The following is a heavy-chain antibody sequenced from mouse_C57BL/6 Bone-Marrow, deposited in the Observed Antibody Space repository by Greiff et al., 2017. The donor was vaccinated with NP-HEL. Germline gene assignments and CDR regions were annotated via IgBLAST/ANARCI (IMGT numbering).Heavy chain of an antibody. CDR3: TTPRRQLRLQAYY. D-gene: IGHD3-2*02. V-gene: IGHV14-4*01. CDR1: GFNIKDDY. CDR2: IDPENGDT. Sequence: EVQLQQSGAELVRPGASVKLSCTASGFNIKDDYMHWVKQRPEQGLEWIGWIDPENGDTEYASKFQGKATITADTSSNTAYLQLSSLTSEDTAVYYCTTPRRQLRLQAYYWGQGTTLTVSS. J-gene: IGHJ2*01.